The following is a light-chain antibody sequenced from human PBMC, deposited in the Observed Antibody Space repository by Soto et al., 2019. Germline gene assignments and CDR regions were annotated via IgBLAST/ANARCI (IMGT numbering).Light chain of an antibody. CDR3: QQYYRPWT. CDR1: QRVLSSSNNKNY. J-gene: IGKJ1*01. V-gene: IGKV4-1*01. CDR2: WAS. Sequence: DIVMTQSPDSLAVSLGERATINCKSSQRVLSSSNNKNYLAWYQQKPGQPPKLLIYWASTRESGVPDRFSGSGSGTDFTLTISSLQAEDVAVYYCQQYYRPWTFGQGTKVEIK.